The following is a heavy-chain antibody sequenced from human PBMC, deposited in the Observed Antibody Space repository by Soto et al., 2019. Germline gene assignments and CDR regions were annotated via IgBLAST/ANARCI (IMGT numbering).Heavy chain of an antibody. CDR1: GYTFTSYD. J-gene: IGHJ4*02. CDR3: AREGGPIGDYVPPPFDY. D-gene: IGHD4-17*01. Sequence: ASVKVSCKASGYTFTSYDINWVRQATGQGLEWMGWMNPNSGNTGYAQKFQGRVTMTRNTSISTAYMELSSLRSEDTAVYYCAREGGPIGDYVPPPFDYWGQGTLVTVSS. V-gene: IGHV1-8*01. CDR2: MNPNSGNT.